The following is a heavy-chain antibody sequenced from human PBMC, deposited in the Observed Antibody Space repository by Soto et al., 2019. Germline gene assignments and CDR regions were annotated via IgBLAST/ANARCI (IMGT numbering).Heavy chain of an antibody. V-gene: IGHV1-3*01. J-gene: IGHJ6*04. CDR3: ARDTRAAWFGDYYHYGMDV. CDR2: IDAGNGNT. Sequence: ASVKVSCKASGYTFTSYAMQWVRQAPGQRLEWMGWIDAGNGNTKDSQKFQGRVTITRETSASTAYMGVRSLRYEETAVYYCARDTRAAWFGDYYHYGMDVWGKGTKVTVSS. D-gene: IGHD3-16*01. CDR1: GYTFTSYA.